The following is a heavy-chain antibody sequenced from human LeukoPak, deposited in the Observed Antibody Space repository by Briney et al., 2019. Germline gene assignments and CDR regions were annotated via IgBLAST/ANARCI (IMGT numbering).Heavy chain of an antibody. CDR3: ARVVPAATYYFDY. Sequence: ASVKVSCKASGYTFTSYDINWVRQATGQGLEWMGWMNPNSGNTGYAQKFQGRVTMTRNTSISTAYMELSSPRSEDTAVYYCARVVPAATYYFDYWGQGTLVTVSS. CDR2: MNPNSGNT. D-gene: IGHD2-2*01. CDR1: GYTFTSYD. V-gene: IGHV1-8*01. J-gene: IGHJ4*02.